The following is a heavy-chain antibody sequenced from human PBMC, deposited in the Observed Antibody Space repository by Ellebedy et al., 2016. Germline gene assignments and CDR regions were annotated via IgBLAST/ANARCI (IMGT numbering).Heavy chain of an antibody. CDR1: GGSIGRGGHY. J-gene: IGHJ4*02. V-gene: IGHV4-30-4*08. CDR2: IYYTGST. D-gene: IGHD3-10*01. Sequence: SETLSLTCSVSGGSIGRGGHYWTWIRQHPGKGLEWIGYIYYTGSTNYNPSLKSRVTISVDTSKNQFSLKLSSVTAADTARYYCATPYGSGTYGDYWGQGTLVTVSS. CDR3: ATPYGSGTYGDY.